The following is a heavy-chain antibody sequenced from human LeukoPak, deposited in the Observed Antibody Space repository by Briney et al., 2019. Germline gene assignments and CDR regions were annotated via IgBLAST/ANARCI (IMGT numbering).Heavy chain of an antibody. Sequence: PGGSLRLSCEASGFTLSAYSIIWIRQAPGKGLEWVASISSTSLYPYYADSVQGRFIVSRDNANNSAYLQMHSLRADDTAVYFCARGVQKVLKFIDFWGPGTMVAVSS. CDR1: GFTLSAYS. J-gene: IGHJ4*02. CDR2: ISSTSLYP. V-gene: IGHV3-11*06. D-gene: IGHD3-9*01. CDR3: ARGVQKVLKFIDF.